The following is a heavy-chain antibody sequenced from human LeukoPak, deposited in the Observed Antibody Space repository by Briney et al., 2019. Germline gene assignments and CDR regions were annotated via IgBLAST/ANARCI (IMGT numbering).Heavy chain of an antibody. CDR3: ARNAMARGNHFDY. J-gene: IGHJ4*02. V-gene: IGHV3-64*01. Sequence: PGGSLRLSCAASGFTFSSYAMHWVRQAPGKGLEYVSAISSNGGNTYYANSVKGRFTISSDNSKDTLYLQMGSLRAEDMAVYYCARNAMARGNHFDYWGQGTLVAVSP. CDR2: ISSNGGNT. D-gene: IGHD3-10*01. CDR1: GFTFSSYA.